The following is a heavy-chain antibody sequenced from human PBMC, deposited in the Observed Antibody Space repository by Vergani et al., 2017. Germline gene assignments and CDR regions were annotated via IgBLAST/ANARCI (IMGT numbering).Heavy chain of an antibody. CDR2: ISARYPST. J-gene: IGHJ4*02. V-gene: IGHV3-23*01. D-gene: IGHD3-22*01. CDR3: ARLSYDTTPYLQGGYDC. CDR1: GFTFSSYA. Sequence: EVQLLESGGGLVQPGGSLRLSCAASGFTFSSYAMSWVRQAPGKGLEWVSAISARYPSTYYADSVKGRFTISRDNSKNMLYLQMNSLRAEDTAVYYCARLSYDTTPYLQGGYDCWGQGAVVTVS.